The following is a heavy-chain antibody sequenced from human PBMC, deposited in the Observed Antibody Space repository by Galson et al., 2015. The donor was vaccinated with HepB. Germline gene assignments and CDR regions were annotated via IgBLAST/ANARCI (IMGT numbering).Heavy chain of an antibody. D-gene: IGHD4-17*01. CDR1: GFTFSSYW. J-gene: IGHJ4*02. Sequence: SLRLSCAASGFTFSSYWMSWVRQAPGKGLEWVANIKEDGSEKYYVDSVKGRFTISRDDAKNSLYLQMNSLRAEDTAVYYCARDHYGDYGFHFDYWGQGTLVTVSS. CDR3: ARDHYGDYGFHFDY. CDR2: IKEDGSEK. V-gene: IGHV3-7*03.